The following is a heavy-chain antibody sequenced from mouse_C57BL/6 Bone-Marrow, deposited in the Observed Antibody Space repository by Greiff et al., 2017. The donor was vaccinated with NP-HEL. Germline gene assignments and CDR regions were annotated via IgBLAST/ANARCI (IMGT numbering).Heavy chain of an antibody. CDR2: ISSGGSCT. CDR1: GFTFSSYG. V-gene: IGHV5-6*01. D-gene: IGHD4-1*01. J-gene: IGHJ3*01. Sequence: VQLQESGGDLVKPGGSLKLSCAASGFTFSSYGMSWVRQTPDKRLEWVATISSGGSCTYYPDSVKGRFTISRDNAKNTLYLQMSSLKSEDTAMYYCARPNWDAWFAYWGQGTLVTVSA. CDR3: ARPNWDAWFAY.